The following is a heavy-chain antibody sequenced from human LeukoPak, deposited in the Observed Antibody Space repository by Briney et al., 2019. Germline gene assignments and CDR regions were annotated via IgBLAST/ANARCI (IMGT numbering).Heavy chain of an antibody. Sequence: TSETLSLTCTVSGGSISSYYWSWIRQPPGKGLEWIGYIYYSGSTNYSPSLKSRVTISVDTSKNQFSLKLSSVTAADTAVYYCARAQGGVVVVAARGAFDIWGQGTMVTVSS. V-gene: IGHV4-59*01. CDR2: IYYSGST. J-gene: IGHJ3*02. CDR3: ARAQGGVVVVAARGAFDI. CDR1: GGSISSYY. D-gene: IGHD2-15*01.